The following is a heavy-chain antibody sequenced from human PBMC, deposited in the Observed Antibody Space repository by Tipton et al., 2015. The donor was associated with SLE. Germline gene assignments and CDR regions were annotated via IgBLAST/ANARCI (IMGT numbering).Heavy chain of an antibody. V-gene: IGHV4-38-2*02. J-gene: IGHJ4*02. CDR1: GFSITHGYH. Sequence: PGLVKPSETLSLTCTVSGFSITHGYHWGWIRQPPGKGLEWIGNIHHSGNTYYNPSLESRVTISVDTSKNQFSLRLYSVTAADTAVYSCARVSPVLLGGLGDFDQWGQGTLVTVSS. CDR2: IHHSGNT. D-gene: IGHD3-16*01. CDR3: ARVSPVLLGGLGDFDQ.